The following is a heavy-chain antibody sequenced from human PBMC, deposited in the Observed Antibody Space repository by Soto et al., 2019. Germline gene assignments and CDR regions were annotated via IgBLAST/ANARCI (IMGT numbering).Heavy chain of an antibody. CDR1: GFTFNFYG. V-gene: IGHV3-30*18. CDR2: ISNDGTNK. J-gene: IGHJ4*02. Sequence: VQLVESGGGVVQPGRSLRLSCAASGFTFNFYGIHWVRQAPGKGLEWVAVISNDGTNKYYADSVKGRVTISRDNAKNTLYLQMNSLRAEDTAVYYCAKNLPLGGVIAPFDSWGQGTLVTVSS. D-gene: IGHD3-16*02. CDR3: AKNLPLGGVIAPFDS.